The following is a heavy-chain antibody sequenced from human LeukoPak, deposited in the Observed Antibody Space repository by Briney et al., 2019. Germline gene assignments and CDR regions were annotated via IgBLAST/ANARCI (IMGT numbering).Heavy chain of an antibody. CDR3: ALVMTTVTKGPFDY. Sequence: GGSLRLSCAASGFTFSSYWMCWVRQAPGKGLEWVSVIYSGGSTYYADSVKGRFTISRDNSKNTLYLQMNSLRAEDTAVYYCALVMTTVTKGPFDYWGQGTLVTVSS. D-gene: IGHD4-17*01. J-gene: IGHJ4*02. V-gene: IGHV3-66*01. CDR2: IYSGGST. CDR1: GFTFSSYW.